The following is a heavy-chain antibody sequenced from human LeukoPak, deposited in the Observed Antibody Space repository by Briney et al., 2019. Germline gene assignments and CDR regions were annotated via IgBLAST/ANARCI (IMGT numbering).Heavy chain of an antibody. J-gene: IGHJ6*03. D-gene: IGHD6-13*01. CDR2: IFHTGST. Sequence: SETLSLTCSVSGDSITSRNWWTWVRQTPEKGLEWIGEIFHTGSTNYNPSVEGRVTISIDTSKNQFSLKLSSVTAADTAVYYCARDLAAAGTYMDVWGKGTTVTISS. V-gene: IGHV4-4*02. CDR1: GDSITSRNW. CDR3: ARDLAAAGTYMDV.